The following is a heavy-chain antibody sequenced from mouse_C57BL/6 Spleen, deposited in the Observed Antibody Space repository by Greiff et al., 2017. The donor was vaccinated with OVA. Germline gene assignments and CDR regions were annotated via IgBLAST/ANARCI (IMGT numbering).Heavy chain of an antibody. V-gene: IGHV1-52*01. D-gene: IGHD1-1*01. CDR3: ARGYYGSSYGWFAY. Sequence: QVQLQQPGAELVRPGSSVKLSCKASGYTFTSYWMHWVKQRPIQGLEWIGNIDPSDSETHYNQKFKDKATLTVDKSSSTAYMQLSSLTSEDSAVYYCARGYYGSSYGWFAYWGQGTLVTVSA. J-gene: IGHJ3*01. CDR2: IDPSDSET. CDR1: GYTFTSYW.